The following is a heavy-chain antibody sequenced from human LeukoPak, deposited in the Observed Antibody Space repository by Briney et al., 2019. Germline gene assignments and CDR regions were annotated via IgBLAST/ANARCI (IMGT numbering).Heavy chain of an antibody. CDR2: INPDGSST. CDR3: AILTGTTEVP. V-gene: IGHV3-74*01. Sequence: GGFLRLSCAASGFTFSSYWMHWVRQPPGKGPLWVSRINPDGSSTSYADSVKGRFTISRDNAKNTLYLQMNSLRAEDTAVYYCAILTGTTEVPWGQGTLVTVSS. J-gene: IGHJ5*02. D-gene: IGHD1-7*01. CDR1: GFTFSSYW.